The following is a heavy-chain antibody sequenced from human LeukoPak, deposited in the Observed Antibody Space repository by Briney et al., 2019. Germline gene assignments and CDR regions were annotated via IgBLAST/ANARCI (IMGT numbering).Heavy chain of an antibody. J-gene: IGHJ4*02. CDR3: ARDQLAEYYFDY. CDR2: IYSGGST. V-gene: IGHV3-66*01. CDR1: GFTVSSNY. Sequence: AGGSLRLSCAASGFTVSSNYMSWVRQAPGKGLEWVSVIYSGGSTYYADSVKGRFTIPRDNSKNTLYLQMNSLRAEDTAVYYCARDQLAEYYFDYWGQGTLVTVSS. D-gene: IGHD3-3*02.